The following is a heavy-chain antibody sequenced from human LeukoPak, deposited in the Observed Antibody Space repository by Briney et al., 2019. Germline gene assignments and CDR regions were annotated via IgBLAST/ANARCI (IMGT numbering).Heavy chain of an antibody. D-gene: IGHD3-10*01. CDR1: GFTFSSYS. V-gene: IGHV3-23*01. CDR2: ISGSGGST. J-gene: IGHJ4*02. CDR3: AKDPRYYYGSGTSAGVY. Sequence: GGSLRFSCAASGFTFSSYSMNWVRQAPGKGLEWASAISGSGGSTYYADSVKGRFTISRDNSKNTLYLQMNSLRAEDTAVYYCAKDPRYYYGSGTSAGVYWGQGTLVTVSS.